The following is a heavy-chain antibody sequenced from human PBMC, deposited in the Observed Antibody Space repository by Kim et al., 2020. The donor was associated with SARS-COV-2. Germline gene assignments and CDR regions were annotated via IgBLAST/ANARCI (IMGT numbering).Heavy chain of an antibody. J-gene: IGHJ4*02. Sequence: GGSLRLSCAASGFTFKTYSMNWVRQAPGKGLEWVSYISSSSTTIYYADSVKGRFTISRDNAKNSLYLQMNSLRDEDTAVYYCARSASSSYYPPRGYYFDYWGQGALVTVSS. V-gene: IGHV3-48*02. CDR2: ISSSSTTI. CDR1: GFTFKTYS. CDR3: ARSASSSYYPPRGYYFDY. D-gene: IGHD6-13*01.